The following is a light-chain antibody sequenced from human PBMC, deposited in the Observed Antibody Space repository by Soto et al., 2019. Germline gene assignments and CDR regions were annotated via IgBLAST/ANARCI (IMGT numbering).Light chain of an antibody. Sequence: QSALTQPASVSGSPGQAITISCSGTSSDVGAFNYVSWYQQHPGKAPKLMIYDVSNRPSGVSNRFSGSKSGSTASLTISGLQTEDEADYYCCSYAGRSTWDVVFGGGTKLTVL. J-gene: IGLJ2*01. CDR1: SSDVGAFNY. V-gene: IGLV2-14*03. CDR3: CSYAGRSTWDVV. CDR2: DVS.